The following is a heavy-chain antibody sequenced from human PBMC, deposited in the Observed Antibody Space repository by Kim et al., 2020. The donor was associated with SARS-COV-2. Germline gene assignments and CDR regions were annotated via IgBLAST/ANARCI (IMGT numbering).Heavy chain of an antibody. CDR1: GGTFSSYA. V-gene: IGHV1-69*13. CDR2: IIPIFGTA. Sequence: SVKVSCKASGGTFSSYAISWVRQAPGQGLEWMGGIIPIFGTANYAQKFQGRVTITADESTSTAYMELSSLRSEDTAVYYCARVFTALNIRDLSTETYYGMDVWGQGTAVPVPS. J-gene: IGHJ6*02. CDR3: ARVFTALNIRDLSTETYYGMDV. D-gene: IGHD3-3*02.